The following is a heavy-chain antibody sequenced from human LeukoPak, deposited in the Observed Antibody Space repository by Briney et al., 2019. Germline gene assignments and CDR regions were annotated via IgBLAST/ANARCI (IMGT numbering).Heavy chain of an antibody. CDR3: ARVGSGYYYGSGSPPNWFDP. V-gene: IGHV1-8*01. Sequence: ASVKVSCKASGYTFTSYDINWVRQATGQGLEWMGWMNPNSGNTGYAQKFQGRVTMTRNTSISTAYMELSSLRSEDTAVYYCARVGSGYYYGSGSPPNWFDPWGQGTLVTVSS. CDR1: GYTFTSYD. CDR2: MNPNSGNT. J-gene: IGHJ5*02. D-gene: IGHD3-10*01.